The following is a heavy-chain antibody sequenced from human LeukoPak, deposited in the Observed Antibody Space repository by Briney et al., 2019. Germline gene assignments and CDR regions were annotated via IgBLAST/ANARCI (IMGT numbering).Heavy chain of an antibody. CDR2: ISYDGSNK. D-gene: IGHD3-22*01. CDR1: GFTFSSYG. Sequence: GGSLRLSCAASGFTFSSYGMHWVRQAPGKGLEWVAVISYDGSNKYYADSVKGRFTISRDNSKNTLYLQMNSLRAEDTAVYYCAKDGNYYDSSGYYGYWGQGTLVTVSS. CDR3: AKDGNYYDSSGYYGY. J-gene: IGHJ4*02. V-gene: IGHV3-30*18.